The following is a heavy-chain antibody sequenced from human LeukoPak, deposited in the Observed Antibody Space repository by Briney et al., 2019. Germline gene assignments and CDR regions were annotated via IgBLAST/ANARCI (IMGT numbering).Heavy chain of an antibody. CDR3: AKDLTDGSGGYFEGDAYDI. CDR1: RFTFSSYA. J-gene: IGHJ3*02. CDR2: ISGTGGST. V-gene: IGHV3-23*01. Sequence: PGGSLRLSCAASRFTFSSYAMSWVRQAPGKGLEWVSAISGTGGSTYYADSVKGRFTISRDNSKNTLYLQMNSLRAEDTAVYYCAKDLTDGSGGYFEGDAYDIWGQGTMVTVSS. D-gene: IGHD3-10*01.